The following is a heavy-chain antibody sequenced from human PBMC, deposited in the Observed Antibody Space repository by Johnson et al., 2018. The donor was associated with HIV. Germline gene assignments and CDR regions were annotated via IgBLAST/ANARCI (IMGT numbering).Heavy chain of an antibody. D-gene: IGHD3-10*01. Sequence: VQLVESGGGLVQPGWSLRVSCAASGFKYAASGLAFSNYAVKWVSHTPGGDGGTTYYADSVRGRFTISRDNSKNTLYLQMDSLRAEDTAVYYCAKDLSSQLLWFIRDGFDVWGQGTMVTVSS. V-gene: IGHV3-23*04. CDR1: GFKYAAS. CDR2: TPGGDGGTT. J-gene: IGHJ3*01. CDR3: AKDLSSQLLWFIRDGFDV.